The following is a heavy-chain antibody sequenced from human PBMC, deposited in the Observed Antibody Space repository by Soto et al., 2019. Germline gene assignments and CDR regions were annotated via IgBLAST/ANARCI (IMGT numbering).Heavy chain of an antibody. CDR1: GFTFSNYG. Sequence: EVQLLESGGGLVQPGGSLRLACAASGFTFSNYGMSWVRQAPGKGLEWVSALPEIGTNTYYADSVKGRFTISRDDSKNTLFLQINNLRAGDAAVNYCAKKSGVGDTWSFDYWGQGTLVIVSS. CDR3: AKKSGVGDTWSFDY. D-gene: IGHD1-26*01. CDR2: LPEIGTNT. V-gene: IGHV3-23*01. J-gene: IGHJ4*02.